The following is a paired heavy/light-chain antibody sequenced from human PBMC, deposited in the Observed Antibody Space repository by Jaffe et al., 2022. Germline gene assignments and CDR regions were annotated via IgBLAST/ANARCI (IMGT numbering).Light chain of an antibody. CDR3: LLYYDGAQPWV. CDR1: TGAVTSVYH. CDR2: STS. V-gene: IGLV7-43*01. Sequence: QTVVTQEPSLTVSPGGTVTLTCASSTGAVTSVYHPNWFQQKPGQSPRALIYSTSNRHSWTPARFSGSLLGGKAALTLSGVQPEDEAEYYCLLYYDGAQPWVFGGGTKLTVL. J-gene: IGLJ3*02.
Heavy chain of an antibody. CDR3: ARDLGNYGDFARI. V-gene: IGHV3-66*02. CDR2: IYSAGTT. D-gene: IGHD4-17*01. J-gene: IGHJ3*02. Sequence: EVQLVESGGGLVQPGGSLRLSCVASGFTGSSNYMSWVRQAPGKGLEWISLIYSAGTTYYADSVRARFIISRDNSKNTLYLQMNSLRTEDTAIYYCARDLGNYGDFARIWGQGTVVTVSS. CDR1: GFTGSSNY.